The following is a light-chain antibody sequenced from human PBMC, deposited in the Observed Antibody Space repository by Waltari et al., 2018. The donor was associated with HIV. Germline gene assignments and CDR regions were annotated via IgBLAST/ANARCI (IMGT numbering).Light chain of an antibody. J-gene: IGLJ1*01. CDR1: GFHLGQNS. Sequence: QFVLTQPPSVSAAPGQRVTISCSASGFHLGQNSFSWYQQVSGRAPKVVICDNTVRPSGIPDRFSASRSGTSATLAIAGLQTGDEADFYCGAWDKSLTTVLFGSGTKVTVL. V-gene: IGLV1-51*01. CDR3: GAWDKSLTTVL. CDR2: DNT.